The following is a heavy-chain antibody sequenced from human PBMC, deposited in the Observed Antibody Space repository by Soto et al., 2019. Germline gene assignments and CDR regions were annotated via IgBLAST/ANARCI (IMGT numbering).Heavy chain of an antibody. CDR1: GGSISSSNYY. V-gene: IGHV4-39*01. Sequence: PSETLSLTCTVSGGSISSSNYYWGWIRQPPGKGLEWIGNIYYSGSTYYNPSLKSRVTISVDTSKNQFSLKLSSVTAADTAVYYCARSDSGSYFDYWGQGTLVTVSS. CDR3: ARSDSGSYFDY. D-gene: IGHD1-26*01. CDR2: IYYSGST. J-gene: IGHJ4*02.